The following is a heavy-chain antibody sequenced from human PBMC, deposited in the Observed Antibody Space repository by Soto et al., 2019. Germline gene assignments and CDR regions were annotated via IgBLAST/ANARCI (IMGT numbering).Heavy chain of an antibody. CDR1: GGTFSRYT. CDR3: ASHFTGVLVLGTSPPGGDNYGWDV. CDR2: IIPILDIP. V-gene: IGHV1-69*02. D-gene: IGHD2-8*02. J-gene: IGHJ6*02. Sequence: QVQLVQSGAEVKKPGSSVKVSCKASGGTFSRYTFTWVRQAPGQGLEWMGRIIPILDIPNYAQNFQGRVTITEDKSTSTAELELGSRRSDDTAVYYCASHFTGVLVLGTSPPGGDNYGWDVWGQGTTVTVSS.